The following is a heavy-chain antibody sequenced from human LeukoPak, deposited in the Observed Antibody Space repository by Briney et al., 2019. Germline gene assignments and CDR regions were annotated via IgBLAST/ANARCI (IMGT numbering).Heavy chain of an antibody. D-gene: IGHD1-7*01. V-gene: IGHV4-34*01. CDR3: ARVGITGTDGLDY. Sequence: ASETLSLTCAVYGVSFSGYYWSWIRQPPGKGLEWIGEINHSRSTNYNPSLKSRVTISVDTSKNQFSLKLSSVTAADTAVYYCARVGITGTDGLDYWGQGTLVTVYS. J-gene: IGHJ4*02. CDR2: INHSRST. CDR1: GVSFSGYY.